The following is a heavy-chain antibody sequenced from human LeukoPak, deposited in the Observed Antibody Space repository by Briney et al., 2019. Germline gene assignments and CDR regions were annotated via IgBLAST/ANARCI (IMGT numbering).Heavy chain of an antibody. D-gene: IGHD6-19*01. CDR3: ARDRGGWVGFDY. CDR2: IYYSGST. V-gene: IGHV4-59*01. J-gene: IGHJ4*02. CDR1: GGSISSYY. Sequence: SETLSLTCTVSGGSISSYYWSWIRQPPGKGLEWIGYIYYSGSTNYNPSLKSRVTISVGTSKNQFSLKLSSVTAADTAVCYCARDRGGWVGFDYWGQGTLVTVSS.